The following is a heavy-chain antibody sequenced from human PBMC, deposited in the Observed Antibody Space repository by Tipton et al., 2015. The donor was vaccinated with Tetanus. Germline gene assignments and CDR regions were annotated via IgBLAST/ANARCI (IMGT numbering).Heavy chain of an antibody. CDR3: AKDPASRGWFDP. V-gene: IGHV3-23*01. CDR2: ISGPGDTTT. CDR1: GFTFSSYA. J-gene: IGHJ5*02. Sequence: SLRLSCVASGFTFSSYAMSWVRQAPGKGLEWVSAISGPGDTTTYYTDSVKGRFTISRDNSKNTVYLQMNSLRDEDTAVYYCAKDPASRGWFDPWGLGTLVSVSS.